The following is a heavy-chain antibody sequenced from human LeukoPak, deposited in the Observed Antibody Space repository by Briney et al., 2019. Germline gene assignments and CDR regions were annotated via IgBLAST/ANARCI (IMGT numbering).Heavy chain of an antibody. Sequence: GESLKISCKGSGYSFNSYWIGWVRQMPGEGLEWMGIIFAGDSETRYSPSFQGQVIISADKSITTAYLQWSSLKASDTAIYYCARGEYQLPYSFDYWGQGTLVTVSS. D-gene: IGHD2-2*01. J-gene: IGHJ4*02. CDR1: GYSFNSYW. CDR3: ARGEYQLPYSFDY. CDR2: IFAGDSET. V-gene: IGHV5-51*01.